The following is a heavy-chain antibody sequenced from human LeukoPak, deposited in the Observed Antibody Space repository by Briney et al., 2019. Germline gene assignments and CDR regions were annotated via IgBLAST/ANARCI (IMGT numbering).Heavy chain of an antibody. J-gene: IGHJ6*02. Sequence: GGSLRLSCAASGFTFSNYVMHWVRQATGKGLEWVSAFGTAGDTFYPGSVKGRFTISRENAKNSFYLQMNSLRAGDTAVYYCARMAVRDYQYYGMDVWGQGTTVTVSS. CDR3: ARMAVRDYQYYGMDV. V-gene: IGHV3-13*01. CDR1: GFTFSNYV. CDR2: FGTAGDT. D-gene: IGHD3-16*01.